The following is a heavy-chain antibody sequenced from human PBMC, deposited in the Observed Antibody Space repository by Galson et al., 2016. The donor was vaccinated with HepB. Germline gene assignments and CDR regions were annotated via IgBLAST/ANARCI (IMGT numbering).Heavy chain of an antibody. J-gene: IGHJ3*02. Sequence: TLSLTCTVPGGSIISGGYYWSWIRQHPGKGLEWIGYIYYRGSTYYNPSLKSRVTISVDTSKNQFSLKLSSVTAADTAVYYCARVRSYYSDTSGYYKDAFDIWGQGTMVTVSS. V-gene: IGHV4-31*03. CDR2: IYYRGST. CDR3: ARVRSYYSDTSGYYKDAFDI. CDR1: GGSIISGGYY. D-gene: IGHD3-22*01.